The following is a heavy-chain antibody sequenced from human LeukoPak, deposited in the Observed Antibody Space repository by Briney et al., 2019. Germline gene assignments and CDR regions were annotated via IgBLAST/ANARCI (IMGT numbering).Heavy chain of an antibody. J-gene: IGHJ4*02. CDR3: ARGEDIVVVPAAMAFDY. V-gene: IGHV1-46*03. D-gene: IGHD2-2*01. CDR1: GYTFTSYY. CDR2: INPSGGST. Sequence: ASVKVSCKASGYTFTSYYMHWVRQAPGQGLEWMGIINPSGGSTSYAQKFQGRVTMTRDTSTSTVYMELSSPRSEDTAVYYCARGEDIVVVPAAMAFDYWGQGTLVTVSS.